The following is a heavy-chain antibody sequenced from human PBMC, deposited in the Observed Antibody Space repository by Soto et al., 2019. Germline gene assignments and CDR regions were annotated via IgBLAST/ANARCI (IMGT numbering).Heavy chain of an antibody. CDR2: ISPETGKT. D-gene: IGHD2-21*02. J-gene: IGHJ4*02. Sequence: QVPLVQSGAEVKRPGASVKVCCTASGYTFTNFGVTWVRQAPGHGLEWMSWISPETGKTYCARKLQGRVTMTTDTSTNTAYMELGSLRSDDTAVYYCVRDLRDYGGDVGYFDYWGQGTLVIVSS. CDR3: VRDLRDYGGDVGYFDY. V-gene: IGHV1-18*01. CDR1: GYTFTNFG.